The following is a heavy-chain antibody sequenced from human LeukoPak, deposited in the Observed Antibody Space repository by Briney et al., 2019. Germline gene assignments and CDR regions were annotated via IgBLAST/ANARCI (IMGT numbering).Heavy chain of an antibody. Sequence: SETLSLTCTVSGGSISSSSYYWGWIRQPPGKGLEWIGSISYSGSTYYNPSLKSRVTIFVDTSKNQFSLKLSSVTAADTALYYCARRITGTTSDSFNYWGQGTLVTVSS. J-gene: IGHJ4*02. V-gene: IGHV4-39*01. D-gene: IGHD1-20*01. CDR2: ISYSGST. CDR1: GGSISSSSYY. CDR3: ARRITGTTSDSFNY.